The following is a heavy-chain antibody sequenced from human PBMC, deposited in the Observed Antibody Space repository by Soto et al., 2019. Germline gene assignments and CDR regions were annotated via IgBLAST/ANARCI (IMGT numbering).Heavy chain of an antibody. CDR2: IYYSGST. D-gene: IGHD2-2*01. Sequence: SETLSLTCTVSGGSISSYYWSWIRQPPGKGLEWIGYIYYSGSTNYNPSLKSRVTISVDTSKNQFSLKLSSVTAADTAVYYCAREGTSHCYDYWGQGTLVTVSS. V-gene: IGHV4-59*01. J-gene: IGHJ4*02. CDR3: AREGTSHCYDY. CDR1: GGSISSYY.